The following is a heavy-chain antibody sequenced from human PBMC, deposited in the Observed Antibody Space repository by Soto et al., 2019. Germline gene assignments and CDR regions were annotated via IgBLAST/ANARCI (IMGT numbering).Heavy chain of an antibody. CDR3: ATGRLGELSWDYILFY. V-gene: IGHV1-24*01. J-gene: IGHJ4*02. CDR2: FDPEDGET. CDR1: GYTLTELS. D-gene: IGHD3-16*02. Sequence: QVQLVQSGAEVKKPGASVKVSCKVSGYTLTELSMHWVRQAPGKGLEWMGGFDPEDGETIYAQKFQDRVTMTEDTXTXXAYMELSSLRSEDTAVYYCATGRLGELSWDYILFYWGQGTLVTVSS.